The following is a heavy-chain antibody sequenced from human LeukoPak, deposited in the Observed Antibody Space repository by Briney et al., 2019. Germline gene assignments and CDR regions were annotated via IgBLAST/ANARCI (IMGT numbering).Heavy chain of an antibody. CDR3: ARDNHYDILTGYYTAIDY. CDR2: ISSSSSYI. Sequence: PGGALRLSCAASGFTFSSYSMNWVRHAPGKGLEWVSSISSSSSYIYYADSVKGRFTISRDNAKNSLYLQMNSLRAEDTAVYYCARDNHYDILTGYYTAIDYWGQGNLVTVSS. D-gene: IGHD3-9*01. V-gene: IGHV3-21*01. CDR1: GFTFSSYS. J-gene: IGHJ4*02.